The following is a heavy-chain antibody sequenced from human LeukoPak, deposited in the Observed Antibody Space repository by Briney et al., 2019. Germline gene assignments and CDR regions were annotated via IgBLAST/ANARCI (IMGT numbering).Heavy chain of an antibody. D-gene: IGHD3-22*01. Sequence: GGSLRLSCAASGFAFGSYVMHWVRQTPGKGLEWVSVIYSGGSTYYADSVKGRFTVSRDNSKNTLYLQMNSLRAEDTAVYYCARAPFTYDSSGDSFDIWGQGTMVTVSS. CDR3: ARAPFTYDSSGDSFDI. CDR1: GFAFGSYV. J-gene: IGHJ3*02. CDR2: IYSGGST. V-gene: IGHV3-66*01.